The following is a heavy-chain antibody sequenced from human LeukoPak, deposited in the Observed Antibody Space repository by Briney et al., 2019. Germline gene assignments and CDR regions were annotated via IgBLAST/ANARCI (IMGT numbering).Heavy chain of an antibody. CDR1: GFTFSSYA. V-gene: IGHV3-30-3*01. CDR2: ISYDGSNK. Sequence: PGGSLRLSCAASGFTFSSYAMSWVRQAPGKGLEWVAVISYDGSNKYYADSVKGRFTISRDNSKNTLYLQMNSLRAEDTAVYYCAREQNYYGSGSYGFDYWGQGTLVTVSS. D-gene: IGHD3-10*01. J-gene: IGHJ4*02. CDR3: AREQNYYGSGSYGFDY.